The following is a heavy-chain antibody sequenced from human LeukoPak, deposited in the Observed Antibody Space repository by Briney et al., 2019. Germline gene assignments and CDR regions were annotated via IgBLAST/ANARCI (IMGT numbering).Heavy chain of an antibody. CDR3: AHSRSGLWLVLDQGDWFDP. J-gene: IGHJ5*02. D-gene: IGHD3-10*01. CDR2: IYWNDDK. Sequence: SGPTLVKPTQTLTLTCTFSGFSLSTSGVGVGWIRQPPGKALEWLALIYWNDDKRYSPSLKSRLTITKDTSKNQVVLTMTNMDPVDTATYYCAHSRSGLWLVLDQGDWFDPWGQGALVTVSS. V-gene: IGHV2-5*01. CDR1: GFSLSTSGVG.